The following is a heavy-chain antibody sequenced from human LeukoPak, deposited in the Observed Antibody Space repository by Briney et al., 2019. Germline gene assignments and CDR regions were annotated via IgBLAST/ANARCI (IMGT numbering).Heavy chain of an antibody. CDR3: AKTDSTIPNLLDV. CDR2: INGDSSST. CDR1: GFAFNKYW. Sequence: GGSLRLSCAASGFAFNKYWVHWVRQVPGKGLVWVSRINGDSSSTMYADSVKGRFTISRDNAKNTLYLQMNSLRAEDTAVYYCAKTDSTIPNLLDVWGQGTTVTVSS. V-gene: IGHV3-74*03. J-gene: IGHJ6*02. D-gene: IGHD2-15*01.